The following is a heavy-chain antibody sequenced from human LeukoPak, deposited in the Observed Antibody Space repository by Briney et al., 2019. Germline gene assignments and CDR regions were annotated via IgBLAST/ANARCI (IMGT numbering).Heavy chain of an antibody. J-gene: IGHJ6*02. D-gene: IGHD2-2*03. CDR3: AGELDIVVVPAAKPPYYYYGMDV. V-gene: IGHV3-30*04. Sequence: GGSLRLSCAATGFTFSSYAMHWVRQAPGKGLEWVAVISYDGSNKYYADSVKGRFTISRDNSKNTLYLQMNSLRAEDTAVYYCAGELDIVVVPAAKPPYYYYGMDVWGQGTTVTVSS. CDR2: ISYDGSNK. CDR1: GFTFSSYA.